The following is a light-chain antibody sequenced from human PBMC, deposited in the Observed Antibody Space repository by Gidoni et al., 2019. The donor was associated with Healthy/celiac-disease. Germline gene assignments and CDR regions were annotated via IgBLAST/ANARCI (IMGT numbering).Light chain of an antibody. V-gene: IGKV1-39*01. CDR1: QSISSY. CDR3: QQSYSTPWT. J-gene: IGKJ1*01. Sequence: DIQMTQSQSSLSASVGDRVTIPCRASQSISSYLNWYQQKPGKAPKLLIYAASSLQSGVPSRFSGSGSGTDFTLTISSLQPEDFATYYCQQSYSTPWTFXXXTKVEIK. CDR2: AAS.